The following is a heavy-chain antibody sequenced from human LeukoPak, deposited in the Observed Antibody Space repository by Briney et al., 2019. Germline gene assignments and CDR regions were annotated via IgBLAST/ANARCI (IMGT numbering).Heavy chain of an antibody. CDR2: MNPNSGNT. CDR1: GYTFTSYD. J-gene: IGHJ4*02. V-gene: IGHV1-8*01. CDR3: AGRSWGISDFEY. D-gene: IGHD3-16*01. Sequence: ASVKVSYKASGYTFTSYDINWVRHATGQGLEWMGWMNPNSGNTGYAQKFQGRVTMTRNTSISTAYMELSSLRSEDTAVYYCAGRSWGISDFEYWGQGTLVTVSS.